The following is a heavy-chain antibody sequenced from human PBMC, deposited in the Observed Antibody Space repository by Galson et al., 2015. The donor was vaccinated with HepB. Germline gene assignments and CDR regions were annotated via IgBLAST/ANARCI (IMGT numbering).Heavy chain of an antibody. CDR2: IKQDGVEK. Sequence: SLRLSCAASGFSFSSYFMSWVRQAPGKGLEWVANIKQDGVEKHYVDSEKGRFTISRDNAKNSLYLQMNSLRAEDTAVYYCARDWGGDYDRGNYDFWGQGTLVTVSS. D-gene: IGHD4-17*01. V-gene: IGHV3-7*01. CDR1: GFSFSSYF. CDR3: ARDWGGDYDRGNYDF. J-gene: IGHJ4*02.